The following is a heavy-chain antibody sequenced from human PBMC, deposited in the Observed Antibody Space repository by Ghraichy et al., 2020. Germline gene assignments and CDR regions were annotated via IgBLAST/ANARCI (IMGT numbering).Heavy chain of an antibody. CDR2: IYWDDDK. D-gene: IGHD6-19*01. J-gene: IGHJ3*02. CDR3: AHRRAGSSMVDAFDI. Sequence: TLSLTLTCTFSGFSLSTSGVGVGWIRQPPGKALEWLALIYWDDDKRYSPSLKSRLTITKDTSKNQVVLTMTNMDPVDTATYYCAHRRAGSSMVDAFDIWGQGTMVTVSS. V-gene: IGHV2-5*02. CDR1: GFSLSTSGVG.